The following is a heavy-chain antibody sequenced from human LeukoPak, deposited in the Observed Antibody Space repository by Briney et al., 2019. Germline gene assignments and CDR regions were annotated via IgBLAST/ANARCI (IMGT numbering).Heavy chain of an antibody. J-gene: IGHJ4*02. D-gene: IGHD4-17*01. V-gene: IGHV3-30-3*01. CDR2: ISYDGSNK. CDR3: ASSPPMHHGDYDNY. CDR1: GFTFSSYA. Sequence: GRSLRLSCAASGFTFSSYAMHWVRQAPGKGLEWVAVISYDGSNKYYADSVKGRFIISRDNSKNTLYLQMNSLRAEDTAVYYCASSPPMHHGDYDNYWGQGTLVTVSS.